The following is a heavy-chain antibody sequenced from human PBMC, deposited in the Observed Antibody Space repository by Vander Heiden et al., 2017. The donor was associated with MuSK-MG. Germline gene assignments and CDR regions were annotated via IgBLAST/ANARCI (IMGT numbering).Heavy chain of an antibody. Sequence: EVQLVESGGGLVQPGGSLSLSCAASGFTVSSNYMSWVRQAPGKGLEWVSVIYSGGSTYYADSVKGRFTISRDNSKNTLYLQMNSLRVEDTAVYYCARAWWELPYYYYYGMDVWGRGTTVTVSS. V-gene: IGHV3-66*01. J-gene: IGHJ6*02. CDR2: IYSGGST. CDR3: ARAWWELPYYYYYGMDV. CDR1: GFTVSSNY. D-gene: IGHD1-26*01.